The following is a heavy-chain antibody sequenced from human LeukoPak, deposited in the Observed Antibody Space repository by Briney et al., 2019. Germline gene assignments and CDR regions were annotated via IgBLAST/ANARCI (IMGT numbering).Heavy chain of an antibody. J-gene: IGHJ4*02. CDR1: GFTFSSYS. V-gene: IGHV3-21*01. Sequence: PGGSLRLSCAASGFTFSSYSMNWVRQAPGKGLEWVSSISSSSSYIYYADSVKGRFTISRDDAKNSLYLQMNSLRVEDTAVYYCARERDGRFFDYWGQGTLVTVSS. D-gene: IGHD5-24*01. CDR2: ISSSSSYI. CDR3: ARERDGRFFDY.